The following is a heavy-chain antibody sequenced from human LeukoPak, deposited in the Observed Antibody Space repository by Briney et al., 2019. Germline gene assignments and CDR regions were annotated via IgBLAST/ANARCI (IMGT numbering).Heavy chain of an antibody. CDR1: GYSFPSYW. CDR2: IAPGDSYI. V-gene: IGHV5-10-1*01. D-gene: IGHD2-15*01. J-gene: IGHJ5*02. Sequence: GESLKISCKGSGYSFPSYWISWVRQMPGKGLECMGRIAPGDSYIRYSPSFQGHVTISADKSITTAYLQWSSLKASDTAMYYCARHDGYCSGGSCRNWFDPWGQGTPVTVSS. CDR3: ARHDGYCSGGSCRNWFDP.